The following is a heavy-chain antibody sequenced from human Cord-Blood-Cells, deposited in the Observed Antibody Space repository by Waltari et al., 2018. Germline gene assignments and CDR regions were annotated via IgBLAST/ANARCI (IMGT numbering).Heavy chain of an antibody. Sequence: QVQLQQWGAGLLKPSETLSLTCAVYGGSFSGYYWSWIRQPPGKGLEWIGEINHSGSTNYNPSLKSRVTISVDTSKNQFSLKLGSVTAADTAVYYCARRAFYYYDSSGYYYWGQGTL. J-gene: IGHJ4*02. CDR1: GGSFSGYY. D-gene: IGHD3-22*01. CDR3: ARRAFYYYDSSGYYY. CDR2: INHSGST. V-gene: IGHV4-34*01.